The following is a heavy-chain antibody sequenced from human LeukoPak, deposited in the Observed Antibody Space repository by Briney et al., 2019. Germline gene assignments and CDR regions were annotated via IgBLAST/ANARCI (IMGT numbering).Heavy chain of an antibody. V-gene: IGHV3-23*01. J-gene: IGHJ6*03. CDR2: TSGSGGST. CDR3: AKADTVTTYYYMDV. Sequence: PGGSLRLSCAASGFTFSSYAMSWVRQAPGKGLEWVSATSGSGGSTYYADSVKGRFTISRDNSKNTLYLQMNSLRAEDTAVYYCAKADTVTTYYYMDVWGKGTTVTVSS. CDR1: GFTFSSYA. D-gene: IGHD4-11*01.